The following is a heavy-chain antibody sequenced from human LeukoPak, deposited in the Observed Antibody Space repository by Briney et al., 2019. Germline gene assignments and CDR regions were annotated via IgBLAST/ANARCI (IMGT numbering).Heavy chain of an antibody. Sequence: PSETLSLTCTVSGGSISSYYWSWIRQPPGKGLEWIGYIYYSGSTNYNPSLKSRVTISVDTSKNQFSLKPSSVTAADTAVYYCARVGQQLVPGPIDYWGQGTLVTVSS. J-gene: IGHJ4*02. CDR2: IYYSGST. CDR1: GGSISSYY. CDR3: ARVGQQLVPGPIDY. V-gene: IGHV4-59*01. D-gene: IGHD6-13*01.